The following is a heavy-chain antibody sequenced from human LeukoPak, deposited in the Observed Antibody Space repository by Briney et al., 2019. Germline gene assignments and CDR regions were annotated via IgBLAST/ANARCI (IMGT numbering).Heavy chain of an antibody. CDR1: GYTFTGYY. V-gene: IGHV1-2*02. D-gene: IGHD6-19*01. J-gene: IGHJ4*02. Sequence: GASVKVSCKASGYTFTGYYVHWVRQAPGQGLEWMGWINPNSGGTNYAQKFQGRVTMTRDTSISTAYMELSRLRSDDTAVYYCARDLEGSGWFNYFDYWGQGTLVTVSS. CDR2: INPNSGGT. CDR3: ARDLEGSGWFNYFDY.